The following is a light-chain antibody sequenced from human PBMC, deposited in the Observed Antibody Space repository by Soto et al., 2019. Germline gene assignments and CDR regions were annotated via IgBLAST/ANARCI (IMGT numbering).Light chain of an antibody. J-gene: IGKJ1*01. CDR3: QQYGSSPWT. CDR1: QSISSSY. Sequence: EIVLTQSPGILSLSPGERATLSCGASQSISSSYLVWYQQKPGQAPSLLIYGATSRVTGIPDRFSGSESGTDFTLTISRLEPEDFAVYYCQQYGSSPWTFGQGTKVDI. V-gene: IGKV3-20*01. CDR2: GAT.